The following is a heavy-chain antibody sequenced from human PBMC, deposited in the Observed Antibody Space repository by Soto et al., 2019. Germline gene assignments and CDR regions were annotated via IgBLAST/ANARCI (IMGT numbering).Heavy chain of an antibody. Sequence: EEQLLESGGDLIQPGESLRLSCAASGFPFNAYGFNWVRQAPGKGLEWLSFIGATGSTTFYAESVTGRFTISRDDSTHTLCPQMNSPVPEDTAVYYCAQVIYYGSESSAFELWGQGTMVTVS. J-gene: IGHJ3*01. CDR1: GFPFNAYG. D-gene: IGHD3-10*01. V-gene: IGHV3-23*01. CDR2: IGATGSTT. CDR3: AQVIYYGSESSAFEL.